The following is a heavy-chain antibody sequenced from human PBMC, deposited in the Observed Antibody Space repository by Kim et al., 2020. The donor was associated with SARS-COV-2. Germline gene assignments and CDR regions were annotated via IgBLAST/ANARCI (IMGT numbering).Heavy chain of an antibody. J-gene: IGHJ4*02. CDR3: ARAPEFEDY. CDR2: GST. Sequence: GSTNYNPSLKSRVTISVDTSKNQFSLKLSSVTAADTAVYYCARAPEFEDYWGQGTLVTVSS. V-gene: IGHV4-34*01.